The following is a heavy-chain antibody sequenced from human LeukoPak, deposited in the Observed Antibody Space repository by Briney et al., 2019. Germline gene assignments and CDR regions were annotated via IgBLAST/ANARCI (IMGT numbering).Heavy chain of an antibody. CDR2: INHSGST. CDR3: AIGCRYSYGPRYFDL. CDR1: GFTFSSYA. Sequence: GSLRLSCAASGFTFSSYAMSWVRQPPGKGLEWIGEINHSGSTNYNPSLKSRVTISVDTSKNQFSLKLSSVTAADTDVYYCAIGCRYSYGPRYFDLWGRGTLVTVSS. J-gene: IGHJ2*01. D-gene: IGHD5-18*01. V-gene: IGHV4-34*01.